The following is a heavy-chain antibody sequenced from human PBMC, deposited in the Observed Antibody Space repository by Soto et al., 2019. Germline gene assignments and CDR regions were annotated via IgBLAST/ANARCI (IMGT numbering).Heavy chain of an antibody. J-gene: IGHJ4*01. CDR1: GFTLRTYT. CDR2: ISISSSDR. CDR3: VRGMNPLF. V-gene: IGHV3-21*06. Sequence: GGSLRLSCAASGFTLRTYTMNWVRQAPGKGLEWVSSISISSSDRYYADSVRGRFTISRDNAKNALYLQMNSLRADDTAVYFCVRGMNPLFGGQGTMVTVYS.